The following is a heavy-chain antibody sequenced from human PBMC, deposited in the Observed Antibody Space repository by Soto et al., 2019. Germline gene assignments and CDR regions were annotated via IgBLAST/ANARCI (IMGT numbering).Heavy chain of an antibody. V-gene: IGHV3-74*01. CDR1: GFTFSFYW. D-gene: IGHD6-19*01. CDR2: IRGDGSST. J-gene: IGHJ4*02. Sequence: EVQLVESGGGLVQPGGSLRLSCAASGFTFSFYWMHWVRQAPGKGLVWVSRIRGDGSSTSYADSLKGRFTISRDNAKNTVYVQMSSLRVEDTAVYYCARGVSSGWDYYFDYWGQGTLVTVSS. CDR3: ARGVSSGWDYYFDY.